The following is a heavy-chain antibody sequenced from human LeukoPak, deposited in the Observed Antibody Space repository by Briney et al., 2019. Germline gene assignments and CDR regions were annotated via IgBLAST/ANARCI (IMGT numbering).Heavy chain of an antibody. V-gene: IGHV3-30*02. CDR1: GFTLISYG. D-gene: IGHD1-7*01. J-gene: IGHJ4*02. CDR2: IRYDGSNK. CDR3: AKAGKGITGTTAD. Sequence: GGSLRLSCAASGFTLISYGMHCVRQAPGKGLEWVAFIRYDGSNKYYADSVKGRFTISRDNSKNTLYLQMNSLRAEDTAVYYCAKAGKGITGTTADWGQGILVTVSS.